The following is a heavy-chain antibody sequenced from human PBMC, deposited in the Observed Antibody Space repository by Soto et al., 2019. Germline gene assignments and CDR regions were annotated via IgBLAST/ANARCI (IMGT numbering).Heavy chain of an antibody. CDR3: ARDKAGATDAFDI. D-gene: IGHD1-26*01. J-gene: IGHJ3*02. Sequence: SQTLSLTCAISGDSVSSTSTAWSWIRQSPSRGLEWLGRTYYRSKWYSDYAVSVKSRITINPDTSKNQFSLQLKSVTPEDTAVYYCARDKAGATDAFDIWGQGTMVTVSS. CDR2: TYYRSKWYS. CDR1: GDSVSSTSTA. V-gene: IGHV6-1*01.